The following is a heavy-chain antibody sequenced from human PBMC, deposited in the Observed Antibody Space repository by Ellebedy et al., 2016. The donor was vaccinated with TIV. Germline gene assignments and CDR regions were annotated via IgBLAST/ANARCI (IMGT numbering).Heavy chain of an antibody. V-gene: IGHV3-23*01. J-gene: IGHJ6*02. CDR3: AKVRAAAGKFGWRRNYYGMDV. D-gene: IGHD6-13*01. CDR1: GFTFSSYA. CDR2: ISGSGGST. Sequence: GESLKISCAASGFTFSSYAMSWVRQAPGKGLEWVSAISGSGGSTYYADSVKGRFTISRDNSKNTLYLQMNSLRAEDTAVYYCAKVRAAAGKFGWRRNYYGMDVWGQGTTVTVSS.